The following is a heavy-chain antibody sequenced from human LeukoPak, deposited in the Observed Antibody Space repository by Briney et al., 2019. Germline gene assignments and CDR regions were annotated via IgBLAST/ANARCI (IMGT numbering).Heavy chain of an antibody. CDR3: PTGSGDTSF. V-gene: IGHV3-23*01. D-gene: IGHD1-26*01. Sequence: GSLRLSCAASGFTVSSNYMSWVRQAPGKGLECVSAISGSGGSTYYADAVKGRFTISRDNSKNTLSLQMNSLRAEDTPVYYCPTGSGDTSFWGQGTLVTVSS. CDR1: GFTVSSNY. J-gene: IGHJ4*02. CDR2: ISGSGGST.